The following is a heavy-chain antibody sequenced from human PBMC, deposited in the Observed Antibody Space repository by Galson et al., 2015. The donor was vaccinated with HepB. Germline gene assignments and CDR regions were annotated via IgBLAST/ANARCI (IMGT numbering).Heavy chain of an antibody. J-gene: IGHJ4*02. Sequence: SLRLSCAASGFTFSNYAMHWVRQAPGKGLEWVAVISYDGSYEYHAASVKVRFTISRDNSKNTLYLQMSSLRADDTAVYYYVRDGIVLMVYDKLQYWGQGTLVTVSS. CDR1: GFTFSNYA. D-gene: IGHD2-8*01. CDR2: ISYDGSYE. V-gene: IGHV3-30*04. CDR3: VRDGIVLMVYDKLQY.